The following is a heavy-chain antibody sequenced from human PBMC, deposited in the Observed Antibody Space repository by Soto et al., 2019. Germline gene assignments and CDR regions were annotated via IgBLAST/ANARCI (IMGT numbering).Heavy chain of an antibody. CDR2: IIPIFGTA. V-gene: IGHV1-69*06. D-gene: IGHD3-3*01. Sequence: VSCKASGGTFSSYAISWVRQAPGQGLEWMGGIIPIFGTANYAQKFQGRVTITADKSTSTAYMELSSLRSEDAAVYYCARSPRLLEWLLSSWGQGNLVTVSS. J-gene: IGHJ5*02. CDR3: ARSPRLLEWLLSS. CDR1: GGTFSSYA.